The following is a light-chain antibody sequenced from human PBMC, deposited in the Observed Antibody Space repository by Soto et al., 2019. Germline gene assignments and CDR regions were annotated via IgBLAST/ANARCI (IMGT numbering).Light chain of an antibody. CDR2: EVY. CDR3: SSYTPTTGV. J-gene: IGLJ3*02. V-gene: IGLV2-14*01. Sequence: QSALTQPASVSGSPGQSITISCTGTTSDIGDIKYVSWDQQHPVKAPQLISSEVYDRPSGGSNLFAVSKSGNTASLTVSGLQAEDEAYDYCSSYTPTTGVFVGGTKL. CDR1: TSDIGDIKY.